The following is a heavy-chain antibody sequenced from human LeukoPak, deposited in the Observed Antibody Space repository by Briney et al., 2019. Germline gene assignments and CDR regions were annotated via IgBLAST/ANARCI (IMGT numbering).Heavy chain of an antibody. Sequence: GGPLRLSCAASGFTFSSYSMNWVRQAPGKGLEWVSSISSSSSTIYYADSVKGRFTISRDNAKNSLYPQMNSLRAEDTAVYYCARGPYYYDSSGYYPDYYYYGMDVWGQGTTVTVSS. CDR3: ARGPYYYDSSGYYPDYYYYGMDV. J-gene: IGHJ6*02. V-gene: IGHV3-48*01. D-gene: IGHD3-22*01. CDR2: ISSSSSTI. CDR1: GFTFSSYS.